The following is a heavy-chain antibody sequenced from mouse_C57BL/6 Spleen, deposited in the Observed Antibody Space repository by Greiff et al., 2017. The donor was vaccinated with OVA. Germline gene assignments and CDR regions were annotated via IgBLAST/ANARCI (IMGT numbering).Heavy chain of an antibody. CDR2: INYDGSST. CDR3: ARDRDYYGSSPLDY. V-gene: IGHV5-16*01. Sequence: EVMLVESEGGLVQPGSSMKLSCTASGFTFSDYYMAWVRQVPEKGLEWVANINYDGSSTYYLDSLKSRFIISRDNAKNILYLQMSSLKSEDTATYYCARDRDYYGSSPLDYWGQGTTLTVSS. D-gene: IGHD1-1*01. CDR1: GFTFSDYY. J-gene: IGHJ2*01.